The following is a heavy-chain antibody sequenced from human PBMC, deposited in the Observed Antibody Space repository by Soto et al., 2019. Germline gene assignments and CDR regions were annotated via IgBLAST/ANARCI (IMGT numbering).Heavy chain of an antibody. D-gene: IGHD6-19*01. CDR3: ARDSGGKFAQWLEYFDY. J-gene: IGHJ4*02. V-gene: IGHV3-23*01. CDR1: GFTFNNYA. CDR2: ISGGGDTT. Sequence: GGSLRLSCAASGFTFNNYAMTWVRQAPGKGLEWVSAISGGGDTTSYADSVKGRFTVSRDDSKNTLYLQMSSLRAEDTAVYYCARDSGGKFAQWLEYFDYWGQGTLVTVSS.